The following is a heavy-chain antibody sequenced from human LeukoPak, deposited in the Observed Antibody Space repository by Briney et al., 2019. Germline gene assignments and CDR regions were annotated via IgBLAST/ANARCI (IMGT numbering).Heavy chain of an antibody. V-gene: IGHV4-34*01. Sequence: SETLSLTCAVYGGSFSGYYWSWIRQPPGKGLEWIGEINHSGSTNYNPSLKSRVTISVDTSKNQFSLKLSSVTAADTAAYYCASSWMSYYYYMDVWGKGTTVTVSS. J-gene: IGHJ6*03. D-gene: IGHD5-12*01. CDR3: ASSWMSYYYYMDV. CDR2: INHSGST. CDR1: GGSFSGYY.